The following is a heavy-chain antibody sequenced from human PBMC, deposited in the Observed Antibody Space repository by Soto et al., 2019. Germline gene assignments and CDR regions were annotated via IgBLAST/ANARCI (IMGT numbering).Heavy chain of an antibody. J-gene: IGHJ4*02. D-gene: IGHD4-17*01. CDR3: ARHPPYGPLDY. CDR2: INHSGST. CDR1: GGTFSGYY. Sequence: LETLSLTCAVDGGTFSGYYWSWVRQPPGKGLEWIGEINHSGSTNYSPSLKSRVTISVDTSKNQFSLRLTSVTAADTAVYYCARHPPYGPLDYWGQGTLVTVSS. V-gene: IGHV4-34*01.